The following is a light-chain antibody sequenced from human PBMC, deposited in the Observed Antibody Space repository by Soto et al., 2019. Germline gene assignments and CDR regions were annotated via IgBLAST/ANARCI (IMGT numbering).Light chain of an antibody. CDR2: DNN. Sequence: NFMLTQPHSVSESPGKTVTISCTRSSGSIASNYVQWYQQRPGSAPTTVICDNNQRPSGVPDRFSGSIDSSSNSASLTISGLKTEDEADYYCQSYDSSNQGVFGGGTKLTV. V-gene: IGLV6-57*03. CDR3: QSYDSSNQGV. CDR1: SGSIASNY. J-gene: IGLJ3*02.